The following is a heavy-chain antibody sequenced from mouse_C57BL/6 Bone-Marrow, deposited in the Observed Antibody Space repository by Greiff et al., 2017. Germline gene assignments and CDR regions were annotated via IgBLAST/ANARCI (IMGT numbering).Heavy chain of an antibody. CDR1: GFTFSDYG. V-gene: IGHV5-17*01. J-gene: IGHJ2*01. CDR2: ISSGRSTI. CDR3: ARRHGYYPYYFDD. D-gene: IGHD2-3*01. Sequence: EVKLMESGGGLVKPGGSLKLSCAASGFTFSDYGMHWVRQAPEKGLEWVAYISSGRSTIYYADTVKGRFTISRDNDKNTLFLQMASLRSEYTAMYYCARRHGYYPYYFDDWGQGTTLTVSS.